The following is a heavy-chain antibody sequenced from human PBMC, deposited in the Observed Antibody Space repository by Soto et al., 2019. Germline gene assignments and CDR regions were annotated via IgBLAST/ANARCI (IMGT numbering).Heavy chain of an antibody. Sequence: GGSLRLSCAASGFTFSNAWMSWVRQAPGKGLEWVGRIKSKTDGATTEYAAPVKGRFTISRDDSKNTLYLQMNSLKTEDTAVYYCARDYYKYYDSSGYYRSPAYWGQGTLVTVSS. CDR1: GFTFSNAW. CDR2: IKSKTDGATT. CDR3: ARDYYKYYDSSGYYRSPAY. D-gene: IGHD3-22*01. J-gene: IGHJ4*02. V-gene: IGHV3-15*01.